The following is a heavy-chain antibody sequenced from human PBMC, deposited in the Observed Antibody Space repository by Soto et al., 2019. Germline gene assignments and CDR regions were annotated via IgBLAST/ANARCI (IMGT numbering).Heavy chain of an antibody. CDR3: ARGAADYGDAFDI. Sequence: SETLSLTCTVSGYSISSGSYWAWIRQPPGKGPEWIASIYHGGTTFYNPSLKSRITISVDTSNNQFSLKLTSVTAADTAVYYCARGAADYGDAFDIWGQGTMVTVSS. D-gene: IGHD4-17*01. J-gene: IGHJ3*02. V-gene: IGHV4-38-2*02. CDR2: IYHGGTT. CDR1: GYSISSGSY.